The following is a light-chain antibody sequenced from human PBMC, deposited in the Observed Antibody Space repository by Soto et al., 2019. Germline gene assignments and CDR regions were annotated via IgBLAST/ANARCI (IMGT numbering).Light chain of an antibody. J-gene: IGKJ1*01. CDR1: QTVSSN. Sequence: IVMTQSPGTLSVSPGERATLSCRASQTVSSNLAWYQQRPGQAPRLLIYDASKRATGIPARFSGSGSGTEFTLTISSLQSEDFAVYYCQQYNNWPRTFGQGTKVDIK. CDR3: QQYNNWPRT. CDR2: DAS. V-gene: IGKV3-15*01.